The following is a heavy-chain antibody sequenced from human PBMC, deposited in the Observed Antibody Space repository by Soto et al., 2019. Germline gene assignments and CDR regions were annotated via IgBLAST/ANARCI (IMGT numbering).Heavy chain of an antibody. J-gene: IGHJ4*02. V-gene: IGHV3-30*09. CDR1: GFTFSTFA. CDR2: ISSDGVTQ. CDR3: ARAPTSRFDY. Sequence: QVQLVESGGGVVQPGRSLRLSCAASGFTFSTFAMHWVRRAPGRGLEWVAVISSDGVTQYYADSIRGRFAISRDNSKNTLYLQMNSLRGEDTAVYYCARAPTSRFDYWGQGTLVTVSA.